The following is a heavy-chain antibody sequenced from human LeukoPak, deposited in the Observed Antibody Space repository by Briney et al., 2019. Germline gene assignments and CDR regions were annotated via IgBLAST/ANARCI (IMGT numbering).Heavy chain of an antibody. V-gene: IGHV3-30-3*01. CDR3: ASPDQPDY. J-gene: IGHJ4*02. CDR2: ISYDGSNK. Sequence: PGGSLRLSCAASGFTFSSYAMHWVRQAPGKGLEWVAVISYDGSNKYYADSVKGRFTISRDNSKNTLYLQMNSLRAEDTAVYYCASPDQPDYGGKEPLATVSS. CDR1: GFTFSSYA.